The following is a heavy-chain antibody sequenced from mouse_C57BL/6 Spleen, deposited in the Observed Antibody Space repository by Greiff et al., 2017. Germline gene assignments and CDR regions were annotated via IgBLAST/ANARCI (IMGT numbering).Heavy chain of an antibody. CDR2: IYPGDGDT. Sequence: VKLMESGPELVNPGASVKISCKASGYAFSSSWMNWVKQRPGKGLEWIGRIYPGDGDTNYNGKFKGKATLTADKSSSTAYMQLSSLTSEDSAVYFCARPYYYGSSPYYFDYWGQGTTLTVSS. CDR3: ARPYYYGSSPYYFDY. CDR1: GYAFSSSW. J-gene: IGHJ2*01. V-gene: IGHV1-82*01. D-gene: IGHD1-1*01.